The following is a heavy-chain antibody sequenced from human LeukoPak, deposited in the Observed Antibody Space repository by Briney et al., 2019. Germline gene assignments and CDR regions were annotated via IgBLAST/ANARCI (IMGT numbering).Heavy chain of an antibody. Sequence: SETLSLTCAVYGGSFSGYYWSWIRQPPGKGLEWIGEINHSGSTNYNPSLKSRVTISVDTSKSQFSLKMRSVTAADTAVYYCARHRPIQLWAHFDYWGQGTLVTVSS. V-gene: IGHV4-34*01. CDR3: ARHRPIQLWAHFDY. D-gene: IGHD5-18*01. CDR2: INHSGST. CDR1: GGSFSGYY. J-gene: IGHJ4*02.